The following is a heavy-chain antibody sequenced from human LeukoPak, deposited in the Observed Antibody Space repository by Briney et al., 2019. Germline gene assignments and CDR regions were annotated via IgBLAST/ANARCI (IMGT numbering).Heavy chain of an antibody. CDR3: AKKKTPPFQNTYYYDSSGYYAFDI. Sequence: ASVKVSCKASGGTFSSYAISWVRQAPGQGLEWMGGIIPIFGTANYAQKFQGRVTITADESTSTACVELSSLRSEDTAVYYCAKKKTPPFQNTYYYDSSGYYAFDIWGQGTMVTVSS. D-gene: IGHD3-22*01. CDR1: GGTFSSYA. V-gene: IGHV1-69*13. J-gene: IGHJ3*02. CDR2: IIPIFGTA.